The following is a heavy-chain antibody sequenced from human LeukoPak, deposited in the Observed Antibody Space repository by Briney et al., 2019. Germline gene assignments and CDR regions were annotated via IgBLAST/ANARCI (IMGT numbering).Heavy chain of an antibody. V-gene: IGHV1-69*04. CDR1: GYTFTSYG. D-gene: IGHD3-22*01. CDR2: IIPILGIA. CDR3: AVRDSSGFLFDY. Sequence: SVKVSCKASGYTFTSYGISWVRQAPGQGLEWMGRIIPILGIANYAQKFQGRVTITADKSTSTAYMELSSLRSEDTAVYYCAVRDSSGFLFDYWGQGTLVTVSS. J-gene: IGHJ4*02.